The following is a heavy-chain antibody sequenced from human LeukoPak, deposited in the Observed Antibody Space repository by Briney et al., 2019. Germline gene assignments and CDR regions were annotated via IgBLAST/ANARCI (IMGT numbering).Heavy chain of an antibody. V-gene: IGHV3-7*01. J-gene: IGHJ4*02. CDR2: IEPDGGEK. CDR3: ARDTPRAYYYDSSGSREDY. CDR1: GFTFRRYW. D-gene: IGHD3-22*01. Sequence: PGGSLRLSCTASGFTFRRYWMSWFRQAPGKGLGWLANIEPDGGEKYYVDSVKGRFTISRDNAKNSLYLQMNSLRAEDTAVYYCARDTPRAYYYDSSGSREDYWGQGTLVTVSS.